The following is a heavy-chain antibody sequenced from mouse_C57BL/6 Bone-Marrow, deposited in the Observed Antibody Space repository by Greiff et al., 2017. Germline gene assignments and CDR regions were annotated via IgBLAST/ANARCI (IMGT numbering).Heavy chain of an antibody. J-gene: IGHJ4*01. CDR3: ARGYDYDYAMDY. Sequence: EVQLQQSGPELVKPGASVKISCKASGYSFTDYNMNWVKQSNGKSLEWIGVINPNDGTTSYNQKFKGKATLTVDQSSSTATLQLNSLTSEASAVYYCARGYDYDYAMDYWGQGTSVTVSS. CDR1: GYSFTDYN. V-gene: IGHV1-39*01. D-gene: IGHD2-4*01. CDR2: INPNDGTT.